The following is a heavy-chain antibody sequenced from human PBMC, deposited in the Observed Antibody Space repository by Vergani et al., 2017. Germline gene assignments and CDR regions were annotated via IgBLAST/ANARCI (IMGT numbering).Heavy chain of an antibody. CDR2: IFTGGTT. Sequence: EVQLVETGGGLIQPGGSLRLSCVVSGFSFSNNYMSWVRHRPVKGLEWVSFIFTGGTTYYADSVKGRFTNSRDTSKNTLHLQINNLRVEDTAVYYCARGNYYGSGTYVDPWGQGTLVTVSS. CDR3: ARGNYYGSGTYVDP. CDR1: GFSFSNNY. V-gene: IGHV3-53*05. J-gene: IGHJ5*02. D-gene: IGHD3-10*01.